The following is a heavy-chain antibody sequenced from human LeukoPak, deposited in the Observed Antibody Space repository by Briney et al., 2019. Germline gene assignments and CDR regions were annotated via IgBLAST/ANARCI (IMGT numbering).Heavy chain of an antibody. CDR1: GGSFSGYY. CDR3: ARDYYGSGSSYYYYYYGMDV. CDR2: INHSGST. D-gene: IGHD3-10*01. J-gene: IGHJ6*02. V-gene: IGHV4-34*01. Sequence: SETLSLTCAVYGGSFSGYYWSWIRQPPGKGLEWIGEINHSGSTNYNPSLKSRVTISVDTSKNQLSLKLSSVTAADTAVYYCARDYYGSGSSYYYYYYGMDVWGQGTTVTVSS.